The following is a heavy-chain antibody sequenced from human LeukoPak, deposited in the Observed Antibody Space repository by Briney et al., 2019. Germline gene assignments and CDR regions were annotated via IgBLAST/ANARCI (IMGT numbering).Heavy chain of an antibody. J-gene: IGHJ4*02. CDR3: ARLRAGTSSEYDY. CDR2: IYPGDSDT. D-gene: IGHD6-19*01. Sequence: GEALKISSKASGYRFTSYWIGWVRQMPGKGLEWMGIIYPGDSDTTYSPSFQGQVTISADKSIITAYLQWSSLKASDTAMYYCARLRAGTSSEYDYWGQGTLVTVSS. CDR1: GYRFTSYW. V-gene: IGHV5-51*01.